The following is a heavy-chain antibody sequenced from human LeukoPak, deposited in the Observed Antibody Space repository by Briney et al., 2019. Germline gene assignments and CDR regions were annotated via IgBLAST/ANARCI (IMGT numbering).Heavy chain of an antibody. CDR3: ARDPYYYDSSGWEPQYAFDI. Sequence: PGRSLRLSCAASGFTFSSYGMHWVRQAPGKGLEWVAVIWYDGSNKYYADSVKGRVTISRDNSKNTLYLQMNSLRAEDTAVYYCARDPYYYDSSGWEPQYAFDIWGQGTMVTVSS. V-gene: IGHV3-33*01. CDR1: GFTFSSYG. CDR2: IWYDGSNK. J-gene: IGHJ3*02. D-gene: IGHD3-22*01.